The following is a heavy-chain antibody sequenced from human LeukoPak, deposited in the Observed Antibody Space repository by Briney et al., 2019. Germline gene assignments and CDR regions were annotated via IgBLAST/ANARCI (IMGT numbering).Heavy chain of an antibody. Sequence: ASVKVSCKASGGTFSSYAISWVRQAPGQGLEWMGRIIPIFGTADYAQKFQGRVTITTDESTSTAYMELSSLRSEDTAVYYCARDMVGYCSGGSCWFDPWGQGTLVTASS. J-gene: IGHJ5*02. V-gene: IGHV1-69*05. CDR2: IIPIFGTA. D-gene: IGHD2-15*01. CDR3: ARDMVGYCSGGSCWFDP. CDR1: GGTFSSYA.